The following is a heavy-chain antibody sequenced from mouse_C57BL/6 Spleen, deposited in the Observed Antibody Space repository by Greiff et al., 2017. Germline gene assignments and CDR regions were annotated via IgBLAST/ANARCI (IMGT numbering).Heavy chain of an antibody. V-gene: IGHV1-53*01. J-gene: IGHJ3*01. Sequence: QVQLQQPGTELVKPGASVKLSCKAFGYTFTSYWLHWVKQRPGQGLEWIGNINPSNGGTNYNEKFKGKATLAVDKSSSTAYMQLSSLTSEDSAVYYCARLYGYDGAWFAYWGQGTLVTVSA. CDR2: INPSNGGT. CDR1: GYTFTSYW. CDR3: ARLYGYDGAWFAY. D-gene: IGHD2-2*01.